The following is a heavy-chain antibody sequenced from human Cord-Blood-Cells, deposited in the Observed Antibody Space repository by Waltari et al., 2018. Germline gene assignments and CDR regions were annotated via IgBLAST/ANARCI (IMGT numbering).Heavy chain of an antibody. J-gene: IGHJ3*02. CDR2: LIPILGIA. Sequence: QVQLVQSGAEVKKPGSSVKVSCKASGGTFGTYATRSLRQAPGQGLEWMGRLIPILGIANYAQKFQGRGTITADKSTSTAYMELSSLRSEDTAVYYCARAGRYSGSYYAFDIWGQGTMVTVSS. D-gene: IGHD1-26*01. V-gene: IGHV1-69*09. CDR3: ARAGRYSGSYYAFDI. CDR1: GGTFGTYA.